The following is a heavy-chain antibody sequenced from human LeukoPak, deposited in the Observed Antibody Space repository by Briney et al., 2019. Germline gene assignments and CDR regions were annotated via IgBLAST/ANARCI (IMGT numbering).Heavy chain of an antibody. Sequence: PGGSLRLSCAASGFTFSSYAMNWVRQAPGKGLEWVSSISSSSSYIYYADSVKGRFTISRDNAKNSLYLQMNSLRAEDTAVYYCARDGGRYAYDPWGQGTLVTVSS. CDR2: ISSSSSYI. CDR3: ARDGGRYAYDP. J-gene: IGHJ5*02. D-gene: IGHD3-16*01. CDR1: GFTFSSYA. V-gene: IGHV3-21*01.